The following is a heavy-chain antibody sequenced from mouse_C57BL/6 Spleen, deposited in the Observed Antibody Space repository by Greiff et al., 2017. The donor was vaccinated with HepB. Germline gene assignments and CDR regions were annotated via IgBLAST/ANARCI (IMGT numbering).Heavy chain of an antibody. CDR3: ASLGRRYYFDY. V-gene: IGHV1-69*01. J-gene: IGHJ2*01. CDR2: IDPSDSYT. D-gene: IGHD4-1*01. Sequence: VQLQQPGAELVMPGASVKLSCKASGYTFTSYWMHWVKQRPGQGLEWIGEIDPSDSYTNYNQKFKGKSTLTVDKSSSTAYMQLSSLTSEDSAVYYCASLGRRYYFDYWGQGTTLTVSS. CDR1: GYTFTSYW.